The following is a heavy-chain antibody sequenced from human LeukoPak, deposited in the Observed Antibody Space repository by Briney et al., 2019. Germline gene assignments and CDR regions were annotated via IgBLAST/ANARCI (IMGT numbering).Heavy chain of an antibody. J-gene: IGHJ4*02. Sequence: GASVKVSCKASGGTFSSYTISWVRQAPGQGLEWMGRIIPILGIANYAQKFQGRVTITADKSTSTAYMELSSLRSEDTAVYYCARDGGIVGATGGYFDYWGQGTLVTVSS. CDR3: ARDGGIVGATGGYFDY. CDR1: GGTFSSYT. CDR2: IIPILGIA. D-gene: IGHD1-26*01. V-gene: IGHV1-69*04.